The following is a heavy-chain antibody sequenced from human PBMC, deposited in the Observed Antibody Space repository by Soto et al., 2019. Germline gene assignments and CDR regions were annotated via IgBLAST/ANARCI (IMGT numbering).Heavy chain of an antibody. CDR2: ISAYNGNT. Sequence: ASVKVSCKASGYTFTSYGISWVRQAPGQGLEWMGWISAYNGNTNYAQKLQGRVTMTTDTSTSTAYMELRSLRSDDTAVYYCARGGRYYGSGSYYVYYYGMDVWGQGTTVTVSS. V-gene: IGHV1-18*04. D-gene: IGHD3-10*01. J-gene: IGHJ6*02. CDR1: GYTFTSYG. CDR3: ARGGRYYGSGSYYVYYYGMDV.